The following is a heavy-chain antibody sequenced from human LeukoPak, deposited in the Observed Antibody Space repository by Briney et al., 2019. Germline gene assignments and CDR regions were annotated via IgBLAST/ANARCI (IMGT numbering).Heavy chain of an antibody. V-gene: IGHV3-30*04. CDR2: ISYDGSNK. D-gene: IGHD2-2*01. Sequence: PGRSRRLSCAASGFTFSSYAMHWVRQAPGKGLEWVAVISYDGSNKYYADSVKGRFTISRDNSKNTLYLQMNSLRAEDTAVYYCARDWVVVVPAAEYYYYYGMDVWGKGTTVTVSS. CDR3: ARDWVVVVPAAEYYYYYGMDV. J-gene: IGHJ6*04. CDR1: GFTFSSYA.